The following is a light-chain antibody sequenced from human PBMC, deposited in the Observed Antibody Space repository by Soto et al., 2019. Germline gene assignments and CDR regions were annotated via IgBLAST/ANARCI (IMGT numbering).Light chain of an antibody. V-gene: IGLV2-14*01. Sequence: ALTQPASMSGSPGQSSTISCTGTSSDVGGYNYVSWYQQHPGKAPKLMIYEVSNRPSGVSNRFSGSKSGNTASLTISGLQAEDEADYYRSSYTSSSTYVFGTGTKVTVL. J-gene: IGLJ1*01. CDR2: EVS. CDR3: SSYTSSSTYV. CDR1: SSDVGGYNY.